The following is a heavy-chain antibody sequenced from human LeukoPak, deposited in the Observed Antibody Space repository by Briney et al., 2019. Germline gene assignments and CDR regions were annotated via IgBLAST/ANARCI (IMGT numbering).Heavy chain of an antibody. CDR1: GYTFSSYY. CDR2: INPSGGST. CDR3: ARDGSFYFDY. Sequence: ASVKVSCKASGYTFSSYYMHWVRQAPGQGLEWMGIINPSGGSTTYAQKSQGRVTMTRDTSTSTVYMELSSLRSEDTGVYYCARDGSFYFDYCGQGTLVTVSS. V-gene: IGHV1-46*01. J-gene: IGHJ4*02. D-gene: IGHD1-1*01.